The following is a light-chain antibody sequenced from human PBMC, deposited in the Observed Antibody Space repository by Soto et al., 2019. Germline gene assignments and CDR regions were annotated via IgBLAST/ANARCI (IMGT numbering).Light chain of an antibody. V-gene: IGKV3-11*01. CDR3: QQFSSYPLT. Sequence: EIVLTQSPATLSLSPWEISTLSCRASQSVSSYLAWYQQKPGQAPRLLIYDASNRATGIPDRFSGGGSGTDFTLTISRLEPEDFAVYYCQQFSSYPLTFGGGTRW. J-gene: IGKJ4*01. CDR2: DAS. CDR1: QSVSSY.